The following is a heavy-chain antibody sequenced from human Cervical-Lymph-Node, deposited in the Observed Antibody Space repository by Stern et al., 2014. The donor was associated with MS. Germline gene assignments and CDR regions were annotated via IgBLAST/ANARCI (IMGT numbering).Heavy chain of an antibody. CDR3: ARGGGLVGYFDY. D-gene: IGHD1-26*01. V-gene: IGHV1-69*06. CDR1: GDTFSRYA. Sequence: VQLVESGAEVKKPGSSVKGSCKASGDTFSRYAINWVRQVPGQGLEWMGGITPVFGTTNYAQKFQGRVTITADKSTNTAYMELMTLRSEDTAVYYCARGGGLVGYFDYWGQGTLVSVSS. CDR2: ITPVFGTT. J-gene: IGHJ4*02.